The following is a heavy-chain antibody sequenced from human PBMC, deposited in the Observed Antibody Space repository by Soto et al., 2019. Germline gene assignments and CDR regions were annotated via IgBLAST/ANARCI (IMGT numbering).Heavy chain of an antibody. J-gene: IGHJ4*02. Sequence: QVQLVESGGGVVQPGRSLRLCCAASGFTFSSYAMHWVRQAPGKGLEWVAVISYDGSNKYYADSVKGRFTISRDNSKNTLYLQMNSLRAEDTAVYYCARDDRRWVGAMTPCHSWGQGTLVTVSS. CDR1: GFTFSSYA. CDR3: ARDDRRWVGAMTPCHS. CDR2: ISYDGSNK. D-gene: IGHD1-26*01. V-gene: IGHV3-30-3*01.